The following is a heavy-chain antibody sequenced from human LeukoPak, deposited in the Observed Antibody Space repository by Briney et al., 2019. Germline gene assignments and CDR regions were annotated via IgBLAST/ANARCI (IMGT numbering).Heavy chain of an antibody. CDR1: GGSFSGYY. CDR2: INHSGST. J-gene: IGHJ5*02. D-gene: IGHD6-19*01. Sequence: PSETLSLTCAVYGGSFSGYYWSWIRQPPGKGLEWIGEINHSGSTNYNPSLKSRVTISVDTSKNQFSLKLSSVSAADTAVYYCARVAVAGDSFNWFDPWGQGTLVTVSS. CDR3: ARVAVAGDSFNWFDP. V-gene: IGHV4-34*01.